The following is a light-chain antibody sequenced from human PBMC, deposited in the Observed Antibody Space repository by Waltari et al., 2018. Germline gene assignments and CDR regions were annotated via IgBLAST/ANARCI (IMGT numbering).Light chain of an antibody. CDR2: DAS. CDR1: QSISSNY. CDR3: QQHGSLPQT. Sequence: EIVLTQSPGTLSLSPGEGATLSCRASQSISSNYLAWYQQRPGQAPRLLVYDASSRATGIPDRFNGSGSGTDFTLTISRLEPEDFALYFCQQHGSLPQTFGQGTKVEIK. V-gene: IGKV3-20*01. J-gene: IGKJ1*01.